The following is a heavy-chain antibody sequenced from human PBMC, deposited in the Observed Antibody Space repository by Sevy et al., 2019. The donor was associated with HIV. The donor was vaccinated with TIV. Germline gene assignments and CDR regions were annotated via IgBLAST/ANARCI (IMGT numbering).Heavy chain of an antibody. CDR1: GFTFSKYV. V-gene: IGHV3-30*18. CDR2: ISYDGGNK. CDR3: AKPGKFSGSYLDAFDI. D-gene: IGHD1-26*01. Sequence: GGSLRLSCAASGFTFSKYVMHWVRQAPGKGLEWVAVISYDGGNKYYADSVKGRFTISKDNFKNTLYLQMNSLRAEDTAIYYCAKPGKFSGSYLDAFDIWGQGTMVTVSS. J-gene: IGHJ3*02.